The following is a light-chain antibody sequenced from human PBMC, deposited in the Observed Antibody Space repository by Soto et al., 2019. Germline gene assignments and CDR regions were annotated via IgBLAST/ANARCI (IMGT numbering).Light chain of an antibody. Sequence: EIVLTQSPATLSLSPGERATLSCRASQSVGSYLGWYQQKPGQAPRLLIYDASNRAPGIPARFSGSGSGTDFTLTISSLEPEYFAGYYFQQCSNWPPSTFGQGTKREIK. V-gene: IGKV3-11*01. CDR2: DAS. CDR1: QSVGSY. CDR3: QQCSNWPPST. J-gene: IGKJ2*01.